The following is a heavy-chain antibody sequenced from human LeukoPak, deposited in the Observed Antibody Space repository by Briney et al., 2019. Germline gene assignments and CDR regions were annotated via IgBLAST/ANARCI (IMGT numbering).Heavy chain of an antibody. D-gene: IGHD4-17*01. V-gene: IGHV1-46*01. Sequence: ASVKLSCKASGYTFTSYYIHWLRQSPGQGLGRRGISYPRGSSTSYAQKYQGRVTMTRDRSTRTVYMDLSSLRPEDTAVYYCARVPRLDDYGGFDPWGEGTLVTVSS. CDR1: GYTFTSYY. CDR3: ARVPRLDDYGGFDP. J-gene: IGHJ5*02. CDR2: SYPRGSST.